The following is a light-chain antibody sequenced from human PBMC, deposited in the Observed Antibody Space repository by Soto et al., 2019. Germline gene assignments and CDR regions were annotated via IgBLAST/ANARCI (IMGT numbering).Light chain of an antibody. Sequence: IVMTQSPDSLPVSLGERATINCKSSQSVLYSSNNKNYLAWYQLKPGRPPKLLIYWASTRGSGVPDRFSGSGSGTDFTLTISSQQAEDVAVYYCQQYYSTPGWTFGQGTKVEIK. CDR2: WAS. CDR3: QQYYSTPGWT. V-gene: IGKV4-1*01. J-gene: IGKJ1*01. CDR1: QSVLYSSNNKNY.